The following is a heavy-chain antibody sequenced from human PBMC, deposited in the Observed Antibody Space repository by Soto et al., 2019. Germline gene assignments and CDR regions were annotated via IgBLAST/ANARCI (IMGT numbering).Heavy chain of an antibody. CDR2: MNPNSGNT. CDR1: GYTFTSYD. Sequence: ASVKVSCKASGYTFTSYDINWVRQATGQGLEWMGWMNPNSGNTGYAQKFQGRVTMTRNTSISTAYMELSSLRSEDTAVYYCARAVANLWFGPHNWFDPWGQGTLVTVSS. J-gene: IGHJ5*02. V-gene: IGHV1-8*01. D-gene: IGHD3-10*01. CDR3: ARAVANLWFGPHNWFDP.